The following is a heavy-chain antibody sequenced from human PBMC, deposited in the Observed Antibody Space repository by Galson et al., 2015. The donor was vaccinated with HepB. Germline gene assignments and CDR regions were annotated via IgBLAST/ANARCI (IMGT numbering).Heavy chain of an antibody. Sequence: QSGAEVKKPGESLKISCKGSGYSFTSYWIGWVRQMPGKGLEWMGIIYPGDSDTRYSPSFQGQVTISADKSITTAYLQWSSLKASDTAMYYCARSSSLERYYYYGMDVWGQGTTVTVSS. V-gene: IGHV5-51*01. CDR1: GYSFTSYW. CDR2: IYPGDSDT. J-gene: IGHJ6*02. D-gene: IGHD6-6*01. CDR3: ARSSSLERYYYYGMDV.